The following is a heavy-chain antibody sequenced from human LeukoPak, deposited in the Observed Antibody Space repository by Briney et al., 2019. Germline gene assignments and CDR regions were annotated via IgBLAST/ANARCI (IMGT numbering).Heavy chain of an antibody. CDR1: GGTFSSYA. CDR3: AAVYITMIVVVNGGWFDP. J-gene: IGHJ5*02. Sequence: GASVKVSCKASGGTFSSYAISWVRQAPGQGLEWMGRIIPILGIANYAQKFQGRVTITADKSMSTAYMELSSLRSEDTAVYYCAAVYITMIVVVNGGWFDPWGQGTLVTVSS. CDR2: IIPILGIA. D-gene: IGHD3-22*01. V-gene: IGHV1-69*10.